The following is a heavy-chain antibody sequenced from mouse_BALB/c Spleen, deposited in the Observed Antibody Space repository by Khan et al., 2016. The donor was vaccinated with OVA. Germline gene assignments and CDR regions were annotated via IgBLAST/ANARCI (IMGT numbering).Heavy chain of an antibody. Sequence: EVKLVESGAELVKPGASVKLSCTASGFNIKDTHMHWVKQRPEQGLEWIGRIDPANDNSKYDPRFQGKATITADPSSTTAYLHLSSLPSEDTAVYYCAPAGTGDYFDYWGQGTTLTVSS. D-gene: IGHD4-1*01. CDR2: IDPANDNS. J-gene: IGHJ2*01. CDR3: APAGTGDYFDY. CDR1: GFNIKDTH. V-gene: IGHV14-3*02.